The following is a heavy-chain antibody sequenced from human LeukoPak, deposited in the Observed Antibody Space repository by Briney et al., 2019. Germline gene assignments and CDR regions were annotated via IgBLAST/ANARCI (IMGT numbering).Heavy chain of an antibody. CDR1: GFTVSSNY. Sequence: PGGSLRLSCAASGFTVSSNYMSWVRQAPGKGLGCGSVISSGGSTYYADSVKGRFTISRHNSKNSLYLQVNSLRAEDTAVYYCAKGPGDYAIYPDSWGQGTLVTVSS. D-gene: IGHD4-17*01. J-gene: IGHJ4*02. V-gene: IGHV3-53*01. CDR2: ISSGGST. CDR3: AKGPGDYAIYPDS.